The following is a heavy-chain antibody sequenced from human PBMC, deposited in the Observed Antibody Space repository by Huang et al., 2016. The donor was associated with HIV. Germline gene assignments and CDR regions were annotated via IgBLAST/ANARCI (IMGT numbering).Heavy chain of an antibody. CDR2: IKSDGSRS. D-gene: IGHD3-22*01. Sequence: EVQLVESGGGLVQPGGSLRLSCAASGFAFSSYWMHWVRQAPGKGLVWVSRIKSDGSRSGYADSVKGRFTISRDNAKNTLYLQMNSLRAEDTAVYYCVRDPRIQSWLNYFDYWGQGTLVSVSS. CDR3: VRDPRIQSWLNYFDY. CDR1: GFAFSSYW. V-gene: IGHV3-74*01. J-gene: IGHJ4*02.